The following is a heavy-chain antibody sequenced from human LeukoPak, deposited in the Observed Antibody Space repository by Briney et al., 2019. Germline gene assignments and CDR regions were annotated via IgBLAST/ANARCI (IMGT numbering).Heavy chain of an antibody. Sequence: PSETLSLTCTVSGGSISSSSYYWGWIRQPPGKGLEWIGSIYYSGSTYHNPSLKSRVTISVDTSKNQFSLKLSSVTAADTAVYYCARTSSSWSIGGYYYGMDVWGQGTTVTVSS. CDR1: GGSISSSSYY. D-gene: IGHD6-13*01. J-gene: IGHJ6*02. V-gene: IGHV4-39*01. CDR3: ARTSSSWSIGGYYYGMDV. CDR2: IYYSGST.